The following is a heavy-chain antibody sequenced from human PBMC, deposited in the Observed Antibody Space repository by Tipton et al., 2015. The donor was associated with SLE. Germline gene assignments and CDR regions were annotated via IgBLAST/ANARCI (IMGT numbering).Heavy chain of an antibody. CDR1: GGTISSDPYY. CDR3: ARGIAAAGDFLYFDY. V-gene: IGHV4-39*07. CDR2: IYHSGST. J-gene: IGHJ4*02. Sequence: TLSLTCTVSGGTISSDPYYWGWIRQPPGKGLEWIGSIYHSGSTYYNPSLKSRVTISVDTSKNQFSLKLSSVTAADTAVYYCARGIAAAGDFLYFDYWGQGILVTVSS. D-gene: IGHD6-13*01.